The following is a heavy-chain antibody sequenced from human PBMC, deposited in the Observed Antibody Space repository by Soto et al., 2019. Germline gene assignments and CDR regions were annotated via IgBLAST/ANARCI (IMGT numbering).Heavy chain of an antibody. Sequence: EVQLVESGGGLVHPGGSLRLSCEASGFAFGSSWMTWVRQAPGKGLEWVANIRKDGSASSYLDSVTGRFTISRDNAKNSLYLQMDSLRAEDTVLYFCAGDVSPGSSSLYLDAFDIWGQGTMVTVSS. CDR3: AGDVSPGSSSLYLDAFDI. CDR2: IRKDGSAS. CDR1: GFAFGSSW. D-gene: IGHD6-13*01. V-gene: IGHV3-7*05. J-gene: IGHJ3*02.